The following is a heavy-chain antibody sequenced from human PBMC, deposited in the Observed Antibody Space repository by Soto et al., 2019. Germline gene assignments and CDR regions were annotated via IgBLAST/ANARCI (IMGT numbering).Heavy chain of an antibody. CDR3: ASGLGLGDC. Sequence: QVQLVQSGAEVKEPRASVKVSCKASGYTFSRYYIHWVRQAPGQGLEWIGIINPNGGSTNYAQNFKLRLTVTRDTSTATVYMDLSALSPDDTAMYYCASGLGLGDCWGQGTLVTVSS. V-gene: IGHV1-46*01. J-gene: IGHJ4*02. CDR1: GYTFSRYY. D-gene: IGHD3-9*01. CDR2: INPNGGST.